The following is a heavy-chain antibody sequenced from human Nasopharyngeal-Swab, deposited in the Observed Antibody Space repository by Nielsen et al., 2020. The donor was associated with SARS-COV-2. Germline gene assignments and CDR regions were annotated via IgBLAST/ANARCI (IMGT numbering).Heavy chain of an antibody. J-gene: IGHJ6*03. D-gene: IGHD6-19*01. CDR1: GFTFSSYG. CDR2: IWYDGSNK. CDR3: ARDNWQWLVQEYYMDV. Sequence: GGSLRLSCAASGFTFSSYGMHWVRQAPGKGLEWVAVIWYDGSNKYYADSMKGRFTISRDNSKNTLYLQMNSLRAEDTAVYYCARDNWQWLVQEYYMDVWGKGATVTVSS. V-gene: IGHV3-33*01.